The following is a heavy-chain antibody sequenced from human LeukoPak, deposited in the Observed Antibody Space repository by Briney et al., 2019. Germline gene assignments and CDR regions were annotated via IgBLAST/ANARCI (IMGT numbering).Heavy chain of an antibody. J-gene: IGHJ4*02. D-gene: IGHD3-22*01. CDR1: GFTFSSYA. CDR3: AKTSPSMIVVVVDFDY. Sequence: GGSLRLSCAASGFTFSSYAMSWVRQAPGKGLEWVSAISGSGGSTYYADSVKGRFTISRDNSKNTLYLQMNSLRAEDTAVYYCAKTSPSMIVVVVDFDYWGQGTLVTVSS. V-gene: IGHV3-23*01. CDR2: ISGSGGST.